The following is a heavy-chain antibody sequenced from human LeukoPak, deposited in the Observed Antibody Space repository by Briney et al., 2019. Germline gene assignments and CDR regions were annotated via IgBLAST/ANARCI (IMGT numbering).Heavy chain of an antibody. CDR3: ARALGSCTGDNCYWFDY. J-gene: IGHJ4*02. Sequence: ASVKVSCKASGYTFTSYGISWVRQAPGQGLEWMGWISAYNGNTNYAQKLQGRVTMTTDTSTSTVYMELRSLRSDDTAVYYCARALGSCTGDNCYWFDYWGQGALVTVSS. CDR2: ISAYNGNT. V-gene: IGHV1-18*01. CDR1: GYTFTSYG. D-gene: IGHD2-15*01.